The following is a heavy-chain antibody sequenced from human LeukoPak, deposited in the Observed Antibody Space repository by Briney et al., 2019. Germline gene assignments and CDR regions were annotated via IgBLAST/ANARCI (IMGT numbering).Heavy chain of an antibody. CDR3: ARRIVGATCWFDP. J-gene: IGHJ5*02. D-gene: IGHD1-26*01. Sequence: SETLSLTCAVYGGSFSGYYWSWIRRPPGKGLEWIGEINHSGSTNYNPSLKSRVTISVDTSKNQFSLKLSSVTAADTAVYYCARRIVGATCWFDPWGQGTLVTVSS. V-gene: IGHV4-34*01. CDR2: INHSGST. CDR1: GGSFSGYY.